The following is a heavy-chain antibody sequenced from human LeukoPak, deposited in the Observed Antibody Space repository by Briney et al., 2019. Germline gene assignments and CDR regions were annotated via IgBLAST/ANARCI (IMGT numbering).Heavy chain of an antibody. CDR3: ARSSITIFGVVIGGY. CDR2: INPNSGGT. J-gene: IGHJ4*02. Sequence: ASVKLSCKASGYTFTGYYMHWVRQAPGQGLEWMGWINPNSGGTNYAQKFKGRVTMTRDTSISTAYMELSRLRSDDTAVYYCARSSITIFGVVIGGYWGEGTLVTVSS. CDR1: GYTFTGYY. V-gene: IGHV1-2*02. D-gene: IGHD3-3*01.